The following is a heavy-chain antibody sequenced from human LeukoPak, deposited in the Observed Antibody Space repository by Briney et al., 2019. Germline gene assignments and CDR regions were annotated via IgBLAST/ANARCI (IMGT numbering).Heavy chain of an antibody. V-gene: IGHV1-46*01. Sequence: AASVKVSCKASGYTFTSYYMHWVRQAPGQGLEWMGIINPSGGSTSYAQKFQGRVTMTRDMSTSTVYMELSSLRSEDTAVYYCARDQGDYSKLDSWFDPWGQGTLVTVSS. D-gene: IGHD4-11*01. CDR2: INPSGGST. CDR3: ARDQGDYSKLDSWFDP. CDR1: GYTFTSYY. J-gene: IGHJ5*02.